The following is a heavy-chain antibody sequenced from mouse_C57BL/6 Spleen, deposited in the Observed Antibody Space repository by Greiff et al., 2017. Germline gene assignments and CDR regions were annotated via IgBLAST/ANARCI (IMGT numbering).Heavy chain of an antibody. V-gene: IGHV1-85*01. CDR3: ARRGYDGYNLYAMDY. Sequence: VQLQQSGPELVKPGASVKLSCKASGYTFTSYDINWVKQRPGQGLEWIGWIYPRDGSTKYNEKFKGKATLTVDTSSRTACMWLHSLPSEDSAVYFCARRGYDGYNLYAMDYWGEGTSVTVSS. J-gene: IGHJ4*01. CDR2: IYPRDGST. CDR1: GYTFTSYD. D-gene: IGHD2-3*01.